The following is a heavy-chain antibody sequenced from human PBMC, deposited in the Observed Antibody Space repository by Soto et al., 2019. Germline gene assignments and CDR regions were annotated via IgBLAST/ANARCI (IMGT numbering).Heavy chain of an antibody. Sequence: QVQLQESGPGLVKPSQTLSLTCTVSGGSISSGDYYWSLIRQPPVQGLEWIGYIYYSGSTYYNPYLKSRVTISVDTSKNKFSLKLSSVTAADTAVYYCARVLYQDYDILTGYPNWFDPWGHGTLVTVSS. J-gene: IGHJ5*02. CDR3: ARVLYQDYDILTGYPNWFDP. CDR2: IYYSGST. CDR1: GGSISSGDYY. D-gene: IGHD3-9*01. V-gene: IGHV4-30-4*01.